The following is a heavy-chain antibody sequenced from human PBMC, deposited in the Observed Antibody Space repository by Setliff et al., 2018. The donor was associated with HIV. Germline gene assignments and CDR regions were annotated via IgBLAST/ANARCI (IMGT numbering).Heavy chain of an antibody. D-gene: IGHD3-10*01. V-gene: IGHV4-61*02. CDR2: MFVGESP. J-gene: IGHJ4*02. CDR3: ARGLYGSGSFFFDS. CDR1: GVSISSSSYF. Sequence: PSETLSLTCAVSGVSISSSSYFWGWIRQPAGKGLEWVGRMFVGESPNYNPSLKSRLSISVDTSKRQFSLKLASVTAADTAVYYCARGLYGSGSFFFDSWGRGTLVTVSS.